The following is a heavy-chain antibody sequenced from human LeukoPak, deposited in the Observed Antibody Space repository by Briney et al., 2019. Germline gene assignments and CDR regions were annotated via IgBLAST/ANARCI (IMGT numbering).Heavy chain of an antibody. Sequence: GGSLRLSCAASGFTFSKVWMSWVRQAPGKGLEWVGRIKSKTDGGTIDYAAPVKGRFTISRDDSKDTLFLQMNSLKTEDTAVYYCTTDLSELDDSGYYAKYFHHWGQGALVSVSS. D-gene: IGHD3-22*01. CDR1: GFTFSKVW. CDR3: TTDLSELDDSGYYAKYFHH. V-gene: IGHV3-15*01. J-gene: IGHJ1*01. CDR2: IKSKTDGGTI.